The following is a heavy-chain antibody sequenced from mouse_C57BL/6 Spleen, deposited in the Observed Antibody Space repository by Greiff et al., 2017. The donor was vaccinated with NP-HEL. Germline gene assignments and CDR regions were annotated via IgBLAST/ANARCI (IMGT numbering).Heavy chain of an antibody. CDR2: ISDGGSYT. J-gene: IGHJ1*03. Sequence: EVKLVESGGGLVKPGGSLKLSCAASGFTFSSYAMSWVRQTPEKRLEWVATISDGGSYTYYPDNVKGRFTISRDNAKNNLYLQMSHLKSEDTAMYYGARNYDEYFDVWGTGTTVTVSS. CDR1: GFTFSSYA. D-gene: IGHD2-4*01. CDR3: ARNYDEYFDV. V-gene: IGHV5-4*03.